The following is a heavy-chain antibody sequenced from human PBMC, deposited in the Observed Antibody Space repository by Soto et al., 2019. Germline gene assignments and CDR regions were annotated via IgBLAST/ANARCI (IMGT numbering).Heavy chain of an antibody. D-gene: IGHD2-2*01. CDR1: GGTFGSYA. J-gene: IGHJ6*02. CDR3: ARSQGSRTSLEIYYYYYYGMDV. V-gene: IGHV1-69*01. Sequence: QVQLVQSGAEVKKPGSSVKVSCKASGGTFGSYAISWVRQAPGQGLEWMGGIIPIPGTANYAQKFQGRVTIAADESTSTAYMELSSLRSEDTAVYYCARSQGSRTSLEIYYYYYYGMDVWCQGTTVTVSS. CDR2: IIPIPGTA.